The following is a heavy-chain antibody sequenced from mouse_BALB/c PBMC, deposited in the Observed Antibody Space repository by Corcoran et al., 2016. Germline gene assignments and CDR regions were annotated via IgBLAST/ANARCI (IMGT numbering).Heavy chain of an antibody. CDR1: GYTFTNYG. CDR3: ARGGMTPFAY. V-gene: IGHV9-1*02. CDR2: INTYTGEP. Sequence: QIQLVQAGPELKKPGETVKISCKASGYTFTNYGMNWVKQAPGKGLKWMGWINTYTGEPTYADDFKGRFAFSLATSARTAYLQINNLKNEDMATYFCARGGMTPFAYWGQGTLVTVSA. J-gene: IGHJ3*01.